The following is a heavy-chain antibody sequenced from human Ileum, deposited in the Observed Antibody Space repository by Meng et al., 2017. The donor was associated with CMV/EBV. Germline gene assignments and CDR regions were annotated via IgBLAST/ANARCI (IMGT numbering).Heavy chain of an antibody. J-gene: IGHJ5*02. CDR2: IIPIIDIP. Sequence: ASGGTFDPYTISWVRQAPGQGLEWMGRIIPIIDIPNYAQKFQGRVTITADKSTSTAYMELSGLRSEDTAVYYCARDASGSYRGWFDPWGQGTLVTVSS. CDR3: ARDASGSYRGWFDP. D-gene: IGHD1-26*01. CDR1: GGTFDPYT. V-gene: IGHV1-69*04.